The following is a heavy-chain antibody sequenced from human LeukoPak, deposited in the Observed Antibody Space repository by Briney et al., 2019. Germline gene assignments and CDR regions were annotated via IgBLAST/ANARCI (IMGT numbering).Heavy chain of an antibody. Sequence: GASVKVSCKASGGTFSSYAISWVRQAPGQGLEWMGGIIPIFGTANYAQKFQGRVTITTDESTSTAYMELSSLRSEDTAVYYCAREDRIVGASFDYWGQGTLVTVSS. J-gene: IGHJ4*02. CDR1: GGTFSSYA. CDR2: IIPIFGTA. CDR3: AREDRIVGASFDY. V-gene: IGHV1-69*05. D-gene: IGHD1-26*01.